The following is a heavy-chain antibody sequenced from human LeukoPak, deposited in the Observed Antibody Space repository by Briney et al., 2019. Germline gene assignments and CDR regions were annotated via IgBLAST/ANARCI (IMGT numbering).Heavy chain of an antibody. Sequence: MASETLSLTCSVSGYSLTTGYYWGRIRQPPGKGLEWIGSIHHSGGTYYNSSLMSRVTISVDTSKNQFSLKLTSVTAADTAIYYCSRSYIPRGAFDIWGQGTMVTVSS. CDR1: GYSLTTGYY. D-gene: IGHD2-21*01. J-gene: IGHJ3*02. CDR3: SRSYIPRGAFDI. V-gene: IGHV4-38-2*02. CDR2: IHHSGGT.